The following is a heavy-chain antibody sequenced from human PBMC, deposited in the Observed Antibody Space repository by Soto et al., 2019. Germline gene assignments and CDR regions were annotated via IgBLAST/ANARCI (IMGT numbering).Heavy chain of an antibody. J-gene: IGHJ5*01. CDR3: ARDPPSGATLDWFDS. D-gene: IGHD1-26*01. CDR2: ISSSGSFM. V-gene: IGHV3-21*01. CDR1: GFSFSSDV. Sequence: GGSLILSWASSGFSFSSDVVGWVRQAPGKGLEWVASISSSGSFMNYADSVKGRFTISRDNAKNSLYLQMRSLKDDDTAVYYCARDPPSGATLDWFDSWGQGTLVNVSS.